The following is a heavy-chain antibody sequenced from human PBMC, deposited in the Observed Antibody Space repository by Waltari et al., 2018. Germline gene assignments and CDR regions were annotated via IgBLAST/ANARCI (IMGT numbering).Heavy chain of an antibody. J-gene: IGHJ2*01. CDR2: INWKGGST. V-gene: IGHV3-20*01. D-gene: IGHD5-18*01. CDR3: ARRTAMVRYWYFDL. CDR1: GFTFDDFG. Sequence: EVQLVESGGGVVGPGGSLRLSCAASGFTFDDFGLGWVGQPPGKGLEWVSGINWKGGSTGYADSVKGRFTISRDNAKNSLYLQMNSLRAEDTALYHCARRTAMVRYWYFDLWGRGTLVTVSS.